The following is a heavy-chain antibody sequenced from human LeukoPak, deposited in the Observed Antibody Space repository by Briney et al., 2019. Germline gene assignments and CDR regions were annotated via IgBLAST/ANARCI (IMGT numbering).Heavy chain of an antibody. J-gene: IGHJ4*02. CDR2: IYHTGST. Sequence: GSLRLSCAASAFTFSSYAMSWIRQPPGKGLERIGTIYHTGSTYYTPSLGSRVTISVDTSKNEFSLNLNSVTAADTAVYYCARAGWIITSGIDYWGQGALVTVSS. D-gene: IGHD3-10*01. V-gene: IGHV4-38-2*01. CDR3: ARAGWIITSGIDY. CDR1: AFTFSSYA.